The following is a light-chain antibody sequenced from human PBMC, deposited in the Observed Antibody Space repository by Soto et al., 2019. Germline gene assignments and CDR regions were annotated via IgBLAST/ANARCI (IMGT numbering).Light chain of an antibody. V-gene: IGKV3-20*01. Sequence: ELVLTQSPGTLSLSPGERATLSCRASQTVNNNYLAWYQQIPGQAPRLLISGASGRATGTPDRFSGSASGTDFTLTISRLEPEDFVTYYCHHYDRSPIFTFGPGTKVDI. CDR2: GAS. CDR3: HHYDRSPIFT. J-gene: IGKJ3*01. CDR1: QTVNNNY.